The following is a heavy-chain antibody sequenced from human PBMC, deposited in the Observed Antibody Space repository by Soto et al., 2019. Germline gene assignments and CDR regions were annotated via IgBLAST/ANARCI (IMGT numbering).Heavy chain of an antibody. V-gene: IGHV4-39*01. Sequence: QLQLQESGPGLVQPSETLSLTCTVSGGSISSTSFYWGWIRQPPGKGLEWIGSMSYSGSTFYNPSLKSRVTISVDMSKNQFSLKLSFVTAADTAVYYCARHKRTHYAFDIWGQGTMLTVSS. J-gene: IGHJ3*02. CDR1: GGSISSTSFY. CDR3: ARHKRTHYAFDI. CDR2: MSYSGST.